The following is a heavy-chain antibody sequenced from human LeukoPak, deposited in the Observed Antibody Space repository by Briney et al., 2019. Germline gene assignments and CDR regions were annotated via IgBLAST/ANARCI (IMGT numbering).Heavy chain of an antibody. CDR2: INHSGST. D-gene: IGHD6-19*01. Sequence: SETLSLTCAVYGGSFSGYYWSWIRQPPGKGLEWIGEINHSGSTNYNPSLKSRVTISVDTSKNQFSLKLSSVTAADTAVYYCAISSGWYTVSAYYFDYWGQGTLVTVSS. V-gene: IGHV4-34*01. J-gene: IGHJ4*02. CDR1: GGSFSGYY. CDR3: AISSGWYTVSAYYFDY.